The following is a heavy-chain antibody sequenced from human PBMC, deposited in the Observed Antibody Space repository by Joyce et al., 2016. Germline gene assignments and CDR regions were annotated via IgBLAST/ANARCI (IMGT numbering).Heavy chain of an antibody. CDR2: ISYDGSLK. D-gene: IGHD2-2*01. V-gene: IGHV3-30*18. CDR1: GFSCGSSG. J-gene: IGHJ4*02. Sequence: QVQLVESGGGVVQPGRSLRLSCAASGFSCGSSGMHWVRQAPGKGLEWVAVISYDGSLKYYADSVKGRFTISRDNSKKTLYLQMNSLRAEDTAVYYCAKAQRRGVVPSAIFDWGQGTLVTVSS. CDR3: AKAQRRGVVPSAIFD.